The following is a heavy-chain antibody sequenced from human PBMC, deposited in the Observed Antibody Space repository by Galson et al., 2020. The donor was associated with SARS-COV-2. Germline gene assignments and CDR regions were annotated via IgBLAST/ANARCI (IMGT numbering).Heavy chain of an antibody. Sequence: GGSLRSSCAALGFTFNSSGMHWVRKAPGKGLEWVAVISYDGSNKYSADSVKGRFNISRDNSKNTVYLQMNSLRAEDTAVYFCSKDVNYGGNLYSFDYWGQGSLVTVAS. CDR2: ISYDGSNK. J-gene: IGHJ4*02. CDR3: SKDVNYGGNLYSFDY. CDR1: GFTFNSSG. V-gene: IGHV3-30*18. D-gene: IGHD4-17*01.